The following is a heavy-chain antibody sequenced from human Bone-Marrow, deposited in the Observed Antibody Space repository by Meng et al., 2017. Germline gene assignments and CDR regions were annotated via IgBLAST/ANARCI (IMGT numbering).Heavy chain of an antibody. CDR2: ISAYNGNT. J-gene: IGHJ5*02. CDR1: GYTFTSYG. V-gene: IGHV1-18*01. Sequence: ASVKVSCKASGYTFTSYGISWVRQAPGQGLEWMGWISAYNGNTNYAQKFQGRVTITTDESTSTAYMELSSLRSEDTAVYYCARDSFYYNWFDPWGQGTLVTVSS. CDR3: ARDSFYYNWFDP. D-gene: IGHD2/OR15-2a*01.